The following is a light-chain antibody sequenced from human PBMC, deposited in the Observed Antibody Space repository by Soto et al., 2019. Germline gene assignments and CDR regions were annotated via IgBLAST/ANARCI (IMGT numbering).Light chain of an antibody. CDR1: QSVSSSY. CDR3: QQYDSPWWT. V-gene: IGKV3-20*01. J-gene: IGKJ1*01. Sequence: DIVLTQSPGTLSLSPGERATLSCRASQSVSSSYLAWYQQRPGQAPRLLIYGASSRATGVPDRFSGSGSGTDFTLTISRLEPEDFAVYYCQQYDSPWWTFGQGTKVEIK. CDR2: GAS.